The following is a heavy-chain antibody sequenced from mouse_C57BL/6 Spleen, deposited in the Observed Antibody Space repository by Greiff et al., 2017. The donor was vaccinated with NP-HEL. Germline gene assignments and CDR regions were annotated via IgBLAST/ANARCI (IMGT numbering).Heavy chain of an antibody. Sequence: EVQLQQSGPELVKPGASVKISCKASGYTFTDYYMNWVKQSHGKSLEWIGDINPNNGGTSYNQKFKGKATLTVDKSSSTAYMELRSLTSEDSAVYYCARTTDYAYDMDYWGQGTSVTVSS. CDR3: ARTTDYAYDMDY. CDR2: INPNNGGT. CDR1: GYTFTDYY. D-gene: IGHD2-4*01. J-gene: IGHJ4*01. V-gene: IGHV1-26*01.